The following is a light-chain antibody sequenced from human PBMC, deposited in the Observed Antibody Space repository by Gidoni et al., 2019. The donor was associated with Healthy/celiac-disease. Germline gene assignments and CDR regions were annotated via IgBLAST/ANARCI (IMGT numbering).Light chain of an antibody. CDR2: GAS. CDR1: QSVSSN. CDR3: QQYNNCPTYT. V-gene: IGKV3-15*01. J-gene: IGKJ2*01. Sequence: EIGMTQSRATLSVSPGERATLSCRASQSVSSNLAWYQQKPGQAPRLLIYGASTRATGIPARFSGSGSGTEFTLTISSLQSEDFAVYYCQQYNNCPTYTFGQGTKLEIK.